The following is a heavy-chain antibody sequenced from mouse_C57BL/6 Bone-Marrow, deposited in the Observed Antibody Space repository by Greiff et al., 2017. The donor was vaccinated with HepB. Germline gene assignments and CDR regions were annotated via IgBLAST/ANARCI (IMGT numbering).Heavy chain of an antibody. Sequence: VQLQHSGPELVKPGASVKISCKASGYSFTGYYMHWVKQSHGNILDWIGYIYPYNGVSSYNQKFKGKATLTVDKSSSTAYMELRSLTSEDSAVYYCARGWLLERDYAMDYWGQGTSVTVSS. CDR3: ARGWLLERDYAMDY. V-gene: IGHV1-31*01. D-gene: IGHD2-3*01. J-gene: IGHJ4*01. CDR1: GYSFTGYY. CDR2: IYPYNGVS.